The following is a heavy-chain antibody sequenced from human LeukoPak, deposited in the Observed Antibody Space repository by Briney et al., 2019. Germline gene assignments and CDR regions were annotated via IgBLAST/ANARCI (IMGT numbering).Heavy chain of an antibody. V-gene: IGHV1-2*02. D-gene: IGHD5-18*01. CDR2: INPNSGGT. CDR1: GYTFTGYY. CDR3: ARDNGGTAMAYYYYYYMDV. Sequence: ASVNVSCKASGYTFTGYYMHWVRQAPGQGLEWMGWINPNSGGTNYAQKFQGRVTMTRNTSISTAYMELSSLRSEDTAVYYCARDNGGTAMAYYYYYYMDVWGKGTTVTLSS. J-gene: IGHJ6*03.